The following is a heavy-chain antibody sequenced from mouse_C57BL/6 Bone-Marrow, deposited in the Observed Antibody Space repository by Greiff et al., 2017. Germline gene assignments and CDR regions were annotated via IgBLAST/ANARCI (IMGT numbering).Heavy chain of an antibody. CDR2: IWSGGST. D-gene: IGHD1-1*01. CDR1: GFSLTSYG. Sequence: VQLQQSGPGLVQPSQSLSITCTVSGFSLTSYGVHWVRQSPGKGLEWLGVIWSGGSTDYNAAFISRLSISKDNSKSQVFFKMNSLQADDTAIYYCARNSRGANDYGSSYWFAYWGQGTLVTVSA. CDR3: ARNSRGANDYGSSYWFAY. J-gene: IGHJ3*01. V-gene: IGHV2-2*01.